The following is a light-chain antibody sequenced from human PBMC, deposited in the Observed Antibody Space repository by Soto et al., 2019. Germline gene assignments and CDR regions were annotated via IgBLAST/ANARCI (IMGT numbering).Light chain of an antibody. J-gene: IGLJ2*01. Sequence: QSVLTQPASVSGSPGQSITISCTGTSSDVGSYNSVSWYQHHPGKAPKVMIYDVSNRPSGVSNRFSGSKSGDTASLTISGLQTEDEANYYCASYTSSSTLVFGGGTKVTVL. CDR1: SSDVGSYNS. V-gene: IGLV2-14*03. CDR3: ASYTSSSTLV. CDR2: DVS.